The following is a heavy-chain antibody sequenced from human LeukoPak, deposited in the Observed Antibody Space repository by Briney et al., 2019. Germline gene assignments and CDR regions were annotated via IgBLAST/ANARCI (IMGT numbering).Heavy chain of an antibody. CDR2: IYPGDSDT. J-gene: IGHJ4*02. CDR3: ARYGSGSYRHVDY. CDR1: GYIFTSYW. D-gene: IGHD3-10*01. Sequence: GESLKISCKGSGYIFTSYWIAWVRQMPGKGLEWMGIIYPGDSDTRYSPSFQGQVTISADKSISTAYLQWSSLKASDTAMYYCARYGSGSYRHVDYWGQGTLVTVSS. V-gene: IGHV5-51*01.